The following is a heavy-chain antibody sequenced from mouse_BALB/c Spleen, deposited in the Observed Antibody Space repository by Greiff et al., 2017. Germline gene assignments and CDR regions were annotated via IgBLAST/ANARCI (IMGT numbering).Heavy chain of an antibody. V-gene: IGHV1S81*02. CDR1: GYTFTSYW. J-gene: IGHJ2*01. CDR2: INPSNGRT. Sequence: QVQLQQPGAELVKPGASVKLSCKASGYTFTSYWMHWVKQRPGQGLEWIGEINPSNGRTNYNEKFKSKATLTVDKSSSTAYMQLSSLTSEDSAVYYCASNYVGDYWGQGTTLTVSS. D-gene: IGHD2-1*01. CDR3: ASNYVGDY.